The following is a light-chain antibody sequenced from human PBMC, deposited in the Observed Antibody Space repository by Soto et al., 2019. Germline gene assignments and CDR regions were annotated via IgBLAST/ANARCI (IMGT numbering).Light chain of an antibody. CDR3: QQYGSSPPLT. V-gene: IGKV3-20*01. Sequence: EILLTQSPGTLSLSPGERATLSCRASQSVSSSYLAWYQQKPGQAPRLLIYGASSRATGIPDRFSGSGSGTDFTLTISRLEPEDFAVYYCQQYGSSPPLTFGQGTRLEIK. CDR1: QSVSSSY. CDR2: GAS. J-gene: IGKJ5*01.